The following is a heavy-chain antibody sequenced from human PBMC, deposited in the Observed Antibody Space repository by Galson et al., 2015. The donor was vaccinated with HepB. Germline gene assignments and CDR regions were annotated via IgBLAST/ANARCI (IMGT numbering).Heavy chain of an antibody. CDR3: ARGEERWLPYYGMDV. J-gene: IGHJ6*02. D-gene: IGHD5-24*01. CDR2: IIPIFGTA. V-gene: IGHV1-69*13. CDR1: GGTFSSYA. Sequence: SVKVSCKASGGTFSSYAISWVRQAPGQGLEWMGGIIPIFGTANYAQKFQGRVTITADESTSTAYMELSSLRSEDTAVYYCARGEERWLPYYGMDVWGQGTTVTVSS.